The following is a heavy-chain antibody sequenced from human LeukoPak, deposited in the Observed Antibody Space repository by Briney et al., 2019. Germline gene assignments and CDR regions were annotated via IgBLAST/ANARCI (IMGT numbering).Heavy chain of an antibody. CDR3: ARVVMGNYRPYYFDY. CDR2: IIPIFGTA. J-gene: IGHJ4*02. Sequence: GASVKVSCKASGGTFSSYAISWVRQAPGQGLEWMGGIIPIFGTANYAQKFQGRVTITADESTSTAYMELSSLRSEDTAVYYYARVVMGNYRPYYFDYWGQGTLVTVSS. D-gene: IGHD4-11*01. CDR1: GGTFSSYA. V-gene: IGHV1-69*13.